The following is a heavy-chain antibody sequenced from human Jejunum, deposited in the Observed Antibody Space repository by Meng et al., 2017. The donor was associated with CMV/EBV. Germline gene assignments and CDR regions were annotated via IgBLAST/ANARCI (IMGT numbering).Heavy chain of an antibody. CDR3: AKDAGSFLDYYFDY. CDR1: EYPFADYY. J-gene: IGHJ4*02. D-gene: IGHD1-26*01. V-gene: IGHV1-2*02. Sequence: EYPFADYYMQWVRPAPGQGLEWMGWINPQTGDTNYAPKFQGRVTMTRDMSINTVYMEVTRLRSDDTAVYYCAKDAGSFLDYYFDYWGQGTLVTVSS. CDR2: INPQTGDT.